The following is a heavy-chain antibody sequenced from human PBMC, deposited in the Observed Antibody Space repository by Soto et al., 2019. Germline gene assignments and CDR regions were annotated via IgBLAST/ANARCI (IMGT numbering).Heavy chain of an antibody. V-gene: IGHV1-69*13. D-gene: IGHD2-2*01. J-gene: IGHJ5*02. CDR3: ARARYCSSTSCYSWFDP. Sequence: SVKVSCKASGGTFSSYAISWVPQAPGQGLEWMGGIIPIFGTANYAQKFQGRVTITADESTSTAYMELSSLRSEDTAVYYCARARYCSSTSCYSWFDPWGQGTMVTVSS. CDR1: GGTFSSYA. CDR2: IIPIFGTA.